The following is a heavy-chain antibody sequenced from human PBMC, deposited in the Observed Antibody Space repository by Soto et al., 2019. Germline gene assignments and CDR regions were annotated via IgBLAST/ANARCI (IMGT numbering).Heavy chain of an antibody. V-gene: IGHV1-46*01. D-gene: IGHD3-3*01. CDR1: GYTFTSYY. J-gene: IGHJ5*02. Sequence: ASVKVSCKASGYTFTSYYMHWVRQAPGQGLEWMGIINPSGGSTSYAQKFQGRVTMTRDTSTSTVYMELSSLRSEDTAVYYCASSADFWSGYSWFDPWGQGTLVTAPQ. CDR2: INPSGGST. CDR3: ASSADFWSGYSWFDP.